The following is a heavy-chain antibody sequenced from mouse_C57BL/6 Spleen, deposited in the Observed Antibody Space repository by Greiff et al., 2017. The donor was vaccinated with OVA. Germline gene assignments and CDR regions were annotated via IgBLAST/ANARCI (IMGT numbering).Heavy chain of an antibody. CDR3: TRSVRGYFDY. CDR2: IDPETGGT. V-gene: IGHV1-15*01. Sequence: VQLQESGAELVRPGASVTLSCKASGYTFTDYEMHWVKQTPVHGLEWIGAIDPETGGTAYNQKFKGKAILTADKSSSTAYMELRSLTSEDSAVYYCTRSVRGYFDYWGQGTTLTVSS. CDR1: GYTFTDYE. J-gene: IGHJ2*01. D-gene: IGHD1-1*01.